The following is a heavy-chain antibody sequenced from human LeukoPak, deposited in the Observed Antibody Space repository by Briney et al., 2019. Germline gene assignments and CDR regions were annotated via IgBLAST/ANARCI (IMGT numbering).Heavy chain of an antibody. CDR1: GYTFTGYY. CDR3: ARALVVAAPIDY. Sequence: ASVKVSCKASGYTFTGYYMHWVRQAPGQGLEWMGWINPNSGGTNYAQKFQGRVTMTRDTSISTAYMELSRLRSDDTAVYYCARALVVAAPIDYWGQGTLVTVSS. J-gene: IGHJ4*02. V-gene: IGHV1-2*02. CDR2: INPNSGGT. D-gene: IGHD2-15*01.